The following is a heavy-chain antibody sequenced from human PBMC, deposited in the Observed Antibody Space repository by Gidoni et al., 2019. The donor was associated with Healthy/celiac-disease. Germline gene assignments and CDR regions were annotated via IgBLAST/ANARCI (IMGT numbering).Heavy chain of an antibody. D-gene: IGHD3-10*01. J-gene: IGHJ3*02. Sequence: QVQLVESGGGVVQPGRSLRLSCAASGFTFSSYGMHWVRQAPGKGLTWVAVIVYDGSNNYYADSVKGRFTISKDNSKNTLYLQMNSLRAEDTAVYYCARDWSYDSADGETFDIWGQGTMVTVSS. CDR2: IVYDGSNN. V-gene: IGHV3-33*01. CDR1: GFTFSSYG. CDR3: ARDWSYDSADGETFDI.